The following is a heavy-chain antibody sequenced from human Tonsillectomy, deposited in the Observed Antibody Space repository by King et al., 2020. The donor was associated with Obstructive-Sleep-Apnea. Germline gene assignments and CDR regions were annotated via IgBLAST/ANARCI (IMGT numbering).Heavy chain of an antibody. CDR1: GFTFSSYW. CDR2: IKQDGSEK. Sequence: VQLVESGGGLVQPGGSLRLSCAASGFTFSSYWMSWVRQAPGKGLEWVANIKQDGSEKYYVDSVKGRFTISRDNAKNSLYLQMNSLRAEDTAVYYCARVGIVVVPAFDPWGQGTLVTVSS. D-gene: IGHD2-2*03. V-gene: IGHV3-7*03. CDR3: ARVGIVVVPAFDP. J-gene: IGHJ5*02.